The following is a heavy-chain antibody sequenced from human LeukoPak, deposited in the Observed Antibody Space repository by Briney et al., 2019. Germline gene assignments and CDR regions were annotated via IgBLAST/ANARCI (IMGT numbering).Heavy chain of an antibody. D-gene: IGHD3-9*01. V-gene: IGHV3-23*01. CDR2: VTGSGGST. Sequence: GSLRLSCVASGFTFSNYAMSWVRQAAGKRLEWVSAVTGSGGSTYYADSVKGRFTISRDNSRSTLFLQMNSLRAEDTAIYYCAKWGDFDILAGYYVSDFWGQGTLVTVSS. CDR1: GFTFSNYA. J-gene: IGHJ4*02. CDR3: AKWGDFDILAGYYVSDF.